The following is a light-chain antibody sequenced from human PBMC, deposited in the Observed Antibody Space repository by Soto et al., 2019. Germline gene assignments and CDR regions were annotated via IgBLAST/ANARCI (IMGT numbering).Light chain of an antibody. CDR2: GNS. J-gene: IGLJ1*01. Sequence: QSVLTQPPSVSGAPGQRVTISCTGSSSNIGAGYDVHWYQQLPGTAPKLLIYGNSNRPSGVPDRFSASKSGDTASLTVSGLRAEDEADYYCSSYAGSNMGVFGSGTKLTVL. V-gene: IGLV1-40*01. CDR3: SSYAGSNMGV. CDR1: SSNIGAGYD.